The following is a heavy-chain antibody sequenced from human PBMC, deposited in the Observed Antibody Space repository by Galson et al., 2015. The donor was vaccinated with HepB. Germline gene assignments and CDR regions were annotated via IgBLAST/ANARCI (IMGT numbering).Heavy chain of an antibody. Sequence: SLRLSCAASGFTFSSYAMSWVRQAPGKGLEWASAISGSGGSTYYADSVKGRFTISRDNSKNTLYLQMNSLRAEDTAVYYCAKGVFVVVVAATDYWGQGTLVTVSS. J-gene: IGHJ4*02. CDR2: ISGSGGST. CDR3: AKGVFVVVVAATDY. V-gene: IGHV3-23*01. D-gene: IGHD2-15*01. CDR1: GFTFSSYA.